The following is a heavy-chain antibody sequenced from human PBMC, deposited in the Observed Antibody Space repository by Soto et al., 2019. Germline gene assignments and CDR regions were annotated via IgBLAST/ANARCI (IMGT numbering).Heavy chain of an antibody. J-gene: IGHJ4*02. D-gene: IGHD6-13*01. CDR2: ISAYNGNT. CDR1: GYTLTSYG. CDR3: ERDPSSIAAAGLFDY. V-gene: IGHV1-18*01. Sequence: ASVKVSCKASGYTLTSYGISWVRQAPGQGLEWMGWISAYNGNTNYAQKLQGRVTMTTDTSTSTAYMELRSLRSDDTAVYYCERDPSSIAAAGLFDYWGQGTLVTVSS.